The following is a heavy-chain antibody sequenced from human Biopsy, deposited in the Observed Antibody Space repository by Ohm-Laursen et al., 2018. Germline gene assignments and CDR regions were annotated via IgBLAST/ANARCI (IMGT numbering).Heavy chain of an antibody. V-gene: IGHV3-30*03. J-gene: IGHJ4*02. CDR3: ARWDY. Sequence: SLRLSCTASGFTFSNYAIHWVRQAPGRGLEWVALISSDGSSQYYADSVKGRFTISRDSSKNTLYLQMNSLRAEDTALYYCARWDYWGQGTLVTVSS. CDR2: ISSDGSSQ. CDR1: GFTFSNYA.